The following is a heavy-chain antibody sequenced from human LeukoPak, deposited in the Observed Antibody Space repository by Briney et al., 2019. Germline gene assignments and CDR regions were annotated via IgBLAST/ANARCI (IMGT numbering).Heavy chain of an antibody. V-gene: IGHV3-23*01. CDR3: AKGNGYSYGRYYFDY. D-gene: IGHD5-18*01. CDR1: GFTFSGYA. CDR2: ITASGGNT. Sequence: GGSLRLSCAASGFTFSGYAMGWVRQAPGKGLEWVSAITASGGNTYYADSVKGRFTISRDNSKNTLYLQVNSLRAEDTAVYYCAKGNGYSYGRYYFDYWGQGTLVTVS. J-gene: IGHJ4*02.